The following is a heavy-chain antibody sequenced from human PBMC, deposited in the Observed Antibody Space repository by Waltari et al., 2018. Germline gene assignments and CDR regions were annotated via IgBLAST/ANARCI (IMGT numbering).Heavy chain of an antibody. CDR2: IYYSGST. V-gene: IGHV4-39*01. D-gene: IGHD2-8*01. CDR3: ARHPAMTIMLWYFDL. J-gene: IGHJ2*01. CDR1: AGSIRSRSYY. Sequence: QLQLQESGPGLVKPSETLSLTCTVPAGSIRSRSYYWGWIRQPPGKGLEWIGSIYYSGSTYYNPSLKSRVTISVDTSKNQFSLKLSSVTAADTAVYYCARHPAMTIMLWYFDLWGRGTLVTVSS.